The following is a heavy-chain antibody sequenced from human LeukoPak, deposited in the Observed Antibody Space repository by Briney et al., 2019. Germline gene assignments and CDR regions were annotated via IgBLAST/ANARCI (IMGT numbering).Heavy chain of an antibody. V-gene: IGHV3-23*01. CDR2: ISGSGGST. CDR1: GFTFSSYA. Sequence: PGGSLRLSCAASGFTFSSYAMSWVRQAPGKGLEWVSAISGSGGSTYCADSVKGRFTISRDNSKNTLYLQMNSLRAEDTAVYYCAKTEWELLGVDYWGQGTLVTVSS. CDR3: AKTEWELLGVDY. J-gene: IGHJ4*02. D-gene: IGHD1-26*01.